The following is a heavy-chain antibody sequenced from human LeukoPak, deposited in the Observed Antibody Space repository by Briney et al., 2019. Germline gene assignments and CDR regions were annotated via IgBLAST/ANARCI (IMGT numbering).Heavy chain of an antibody. V-gene: IGHV3-7*03. CDR3: ARIERDGYNNYYFDY. CDR1: GFSFSDYW. J-gene: IGHJ4*02. CDR2: IKQDGSEK. D-gene: IGHD5-24*01. Sequence: GGSLRLSCATSGFSFSDYWMNWVRQAPGKGLEWVANIKQDGSEKYYVDSVKGRFTISRDNAKNSLYLQMNSLRVEDTAVYYCARIERDGYNNYYFDYWGQGTLVTVSS.